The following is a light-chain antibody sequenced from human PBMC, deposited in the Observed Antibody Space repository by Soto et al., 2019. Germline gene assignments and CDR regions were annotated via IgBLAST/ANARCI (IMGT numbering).Light chain of an antibody. V-gene: IGLV2-14*03. CDR3: SSYTSSITYV. CDR1: SSDVGGYNF. CDR2: EVS. J-gene: IGLJ1*01. Sequence: QSALTQPASVSGSPGQSITISCTGTSSDVGGYNFVSWYQQHPGKAPKLMIFEVSHRPSGVSDRFSGSKSGNTASLTISGLQDEDEADYYCSSYTSSITYVFGTGTKLTVL.